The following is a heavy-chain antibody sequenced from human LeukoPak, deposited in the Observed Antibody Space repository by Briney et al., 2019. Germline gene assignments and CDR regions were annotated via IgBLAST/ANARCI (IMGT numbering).Heavy chain of an antibody. D-gene: IGHD1-26*01. CDR3: ITDPREWEPI. V-gene: IGHV3-15*01. J-gene: IGHJ3*02. CDR1: GFTFSNAW. CDR2: IKSKTDGGTT. Sequence: PGGSLRLSCAASGFTFSNAWMSRVRQAPGKGLGWVGRIKSKTDGGTTDYAAPVKGRFTISRDDSKNTLYLQMNGLKIEDTAVYYCITDPREWEPIWGQGTMVTVSS.